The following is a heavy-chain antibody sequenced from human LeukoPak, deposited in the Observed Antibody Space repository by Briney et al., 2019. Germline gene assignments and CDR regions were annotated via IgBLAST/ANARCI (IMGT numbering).Heavy chain of an antibody. V-gene: IGHV3-7*01. CDR2: IKQDGSEK. CDR1: GFTFSSYW. D-gene: IGHD3-22*01. J-gene: IGHJ3*02. CDR3: ARDHREYYDSSVIQRGCAFDI. Sequence: GGSLRLSCAASGFTFSSYWMSWVRQAPGKGLEWVANIKQDGSEKYYVDSVKGRFTISRDNAKNSLYLQMNSLRAEDTAVYYCARDHREYYDSSVIQRGCAFDIWGQGTMVTVSS.